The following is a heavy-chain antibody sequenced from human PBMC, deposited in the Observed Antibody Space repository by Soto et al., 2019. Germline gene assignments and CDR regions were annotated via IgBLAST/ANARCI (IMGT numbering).Heavy chain of an antibody. V-gene: IGHV1-2*02. CDR3: ARSSGTYSDFDY. CDR1: GYSFTAYC. J-gene: IGHJ4*01. D-gene: IGHD1-26*01. CDR2: INPNSGGT. Sequence: ASVKVSCKSSGYSFTAYCVHWVRQAPGQGLEWMGWINPNSGGTNYAQRFQGRVAMTTDTSTNTAYMELNSLKSDDTALYFCARSSGTYSDFDYWGQGTQVTVSS.